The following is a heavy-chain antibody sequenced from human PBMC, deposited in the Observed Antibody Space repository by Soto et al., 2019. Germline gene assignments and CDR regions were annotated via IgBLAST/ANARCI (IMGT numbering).Heavy chain of an antibody. Sequence: LSLTCAASGFTFSDHYMDWVRQAPGKGLEWVGRTRNKANSYTTEYAASVKGRFTISRDDSKNSLYLQMNSLKTEDTAVYYCARERCSSTSCRVGDYYYYGMDVWGQGTTVTVSS. CDR3: ARERCSSTSCRVGDYYYYGMDV. D-gene: IGHD2-2*01. CDR1: GFTFSDHY. J-gene: IGHJ6*02. CDR2: TRNKANSYTT. V-gene: IGHV3-72*01.